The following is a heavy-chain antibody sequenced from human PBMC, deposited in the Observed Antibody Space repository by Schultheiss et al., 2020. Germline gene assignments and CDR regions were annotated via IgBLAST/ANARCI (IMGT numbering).Heavy chain of an antibody. CDR2: ISWNSGSI. D-gene: IGHD3-10*01. J-gene: IGHJ4*02. CDR1: GFTFDDYA. CDR3: ARTKYGSGRGMFDY. V-gene: IGHV3-9*01. Sequence: GGSLRLSCAASGFTFDDYAMHWVQQAPGKGLEWVSGISWNSGSIGYADSVKGRFTISRDNAKNSLYLQMNSLRAEDTAVYYCARTKYGSGRGMFDYWGQGTLVTVSS.